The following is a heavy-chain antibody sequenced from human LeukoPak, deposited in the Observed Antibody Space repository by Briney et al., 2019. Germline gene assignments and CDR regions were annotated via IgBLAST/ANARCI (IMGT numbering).Heavy chain of an antibody. CDR2: IHYTGST. V-gene: IGHV4-59*12. CDR3: ARDSYYYGSGSYALDI. J-gene: IGHJ3*02. D-gene: IGHD3-10*01. CDR1: GGSINSYY. Sequence: SETLSLTCTVSGGSINSYYWSWIRQPPGKGLECIGYIHYTGSTNYNPSLKSRVTMSVDTSKNQFSLKLSSVTAADTAVYYCARDSYYYGSGSYALDIWGQGTMVTVSS.